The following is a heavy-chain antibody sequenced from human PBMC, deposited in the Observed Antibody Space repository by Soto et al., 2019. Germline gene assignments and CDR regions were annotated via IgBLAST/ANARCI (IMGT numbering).Heavy chain of an antibody. CDR2: ISAYNGNT. CDR1: GYTFTSYG. D-gene: IGHD6-19*01. CDR3: ARLSAAWFDP. J-gene: IGHJ5*02. Sequence: ASVKVSCKASGYTFTSYGISWVRQAPGQGLEWMGWISAYNGNTNYAQKLQGRVTMTTDTSTSTAYMELRSLTSVTAADTAVYYCARLSAAWFDPWGQGTLVTVSS. V-gene: IGHV1-18*01.